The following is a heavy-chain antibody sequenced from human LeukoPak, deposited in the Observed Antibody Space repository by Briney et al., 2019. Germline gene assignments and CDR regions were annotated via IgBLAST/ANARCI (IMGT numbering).Heavy chain of an antibody. D-gene: IGHD3-10*01. V-gene: IGHV3-66*01. CDR2: IYSGGST. CDR1: GFTVSSNY. CDR3: ARTYGSGSRSKPTHTVWFDP. Sequence: GGSLRLSCAASGFTVSSNYMSWVRQAPGKGLEWVSVIYSGGSTYYADSVKGRFTISRDNSKNTLYLQMNSLRAEDTAVYYCARTYGSGSRSKPTHTVWFDPWGQGTLVTVSS. J-gene: IGHJ5*02.